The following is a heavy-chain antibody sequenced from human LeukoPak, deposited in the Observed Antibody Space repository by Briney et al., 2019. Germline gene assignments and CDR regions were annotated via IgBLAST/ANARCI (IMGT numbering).Heavy chain of an antibody. Sequence: PSETLSLTCTVSGYSISSGYYWGWIRQPPGKGLEWIGSIYQSGSTYYNPSLKSRVTISVDTSKNQFSLKLSSVTAADTAVYYCAKAGVRSYYYYMDVWGKGTTVTVSS. CDR3: AKAGVRSYYYYMDV. J-gene: IGHJ6*03. CDR1: GYSISSGYY. V-gene: IGHV4-38-2*02. D-gene: IGHD1-1*01. CDR2: IYQSGST.